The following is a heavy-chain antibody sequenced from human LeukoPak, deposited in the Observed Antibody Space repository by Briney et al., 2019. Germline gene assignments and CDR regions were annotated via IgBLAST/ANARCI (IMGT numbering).Heavy chain of an antibody. CDR3: ARGEVSLGYCSSTSCAMDV. D-gene: IGHD2-2*01. Sequence: PGGSLRLSCAASGFTFSSYAMSWVRQAPGKGLEWVSAISGSGGSTYYADSVKGRFTISRDNSKNTLYLQMNSLRAEDTAVYYCARGEVSLGYCSSTSCAMDVWGQGTTVTVSS. CDR2: ISGSGGST. CDR1: GFTFSSYA. J-gene: IGHJ6*02. V-gene: IGHV3-23*01.